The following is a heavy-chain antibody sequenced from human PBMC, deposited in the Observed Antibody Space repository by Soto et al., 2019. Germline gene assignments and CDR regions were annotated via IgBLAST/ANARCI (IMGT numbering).Heavy chain of an antibody. CDR2: IIPIFGTA. CDR3: GTLVEMATWEGK. J-gene: IGHJ4*02. CDR1: GDTFSSYA. Sequence: QVQLVQSGAEVKKPGSSVKVSCKASGDTFSSYAISWVRQAPGQGLEWMGGIIPIFGTANYAQKFQGRVTITADESTSTAYMELSSLRSEDRAVYYCGTLVEMATWEGKWGQGTLVTVSS. V-gene: IGHV1-69*01. D-gene: IGHD5-12*01.